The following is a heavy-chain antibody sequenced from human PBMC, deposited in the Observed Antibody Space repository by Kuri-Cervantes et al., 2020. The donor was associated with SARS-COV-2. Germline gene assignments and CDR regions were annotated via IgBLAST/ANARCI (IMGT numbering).Heavy chain of an antibody. Sequence: SETLSLTCTVSGGSISSSSYYWGWIRQPPGKGLEWIGSIYYSGSTYYNPSLKSRDTISVDTSKNQFSLKLSSVTAADTAVYYCARQMMSSITIFGVVITRNWFDPWGQGTLVTVSS. CDR3: ARQMMSSITIFGVVITRNWFDP. D-gene: IGHD3-3*01. CDR1: GGSISSSSYY. CDR2: IYYSGST. V-gene: IGHV4-39*01. J-gene: IGHJ5*02.